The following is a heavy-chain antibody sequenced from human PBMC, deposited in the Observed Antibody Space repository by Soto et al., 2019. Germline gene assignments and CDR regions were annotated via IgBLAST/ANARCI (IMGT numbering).Heavy chain of an antibody. Sequence: QVQLQESGPGLVKPSQTLSLTCTVSGGSISSGGYYWSWIRQHPGKGLEWIGYIYYSGSTYYNPSLKSRITISGDTSKNQSSLKLSSVTAADTAVYYCARDETACDSSGYYYVEYFQHWGQGTLVTVSS. CDR3: ARDETACDSSGYYYVEYFQH. D-gene: IGHD3-22*01. CDR2: IYYSGST. V-gene: IGHV4-31*03. J-gene: IGHJ1*01. CDR1: GGSISSGGYY.